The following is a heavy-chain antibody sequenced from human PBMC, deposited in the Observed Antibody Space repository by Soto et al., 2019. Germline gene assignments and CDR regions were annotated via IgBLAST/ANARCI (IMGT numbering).Heavy chain of an antibody. V-gene: IGHV4-31*03. J-gene: IGHJ5*02. CDR3: ARGSYYDSSGYYGP. D-gene: IGHD3-22*01. Sequence: QVQLQESGPGLVKPSQTLSLTCTVSGGSISSGGYYWSWIRQHPGKGLEWIGYIYYSGSTYYNPALKSRVTISVDTSKNPFSLKLSSVTAADTAVYYCARGSYYDSSGYYGPWGQGTLVTVSS. CDR1: GGSISSGGYY. CDR2: IYYSGST.